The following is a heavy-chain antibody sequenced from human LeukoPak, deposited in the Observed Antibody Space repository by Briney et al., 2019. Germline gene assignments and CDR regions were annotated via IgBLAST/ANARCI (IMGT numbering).Heavy chain of an antibody. Sequence: GGSLRLSCAASGFSFNNYAMSWVRQAPGKGLEWVSIIISSSGSAFYADSVKGRFTIPRDNSKNTLYLQMNSLRLEDTAVYYCAKGGYDYIEVAYFDFWGQGTLVSVSS. CDR3: AKGGYDYIEVAYFDF. CDR2: IISSSGSA. V-gene: IGHV3-23*01. J-gene: IGHJ4*02. CDR1: GFSFNNYA. D-gene: IGHD5-12*01.